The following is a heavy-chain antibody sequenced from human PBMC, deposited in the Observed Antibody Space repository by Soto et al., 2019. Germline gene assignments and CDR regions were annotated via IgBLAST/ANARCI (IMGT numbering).Heavy chain of an antibody. D-gene: IGHD4-17*01. CDR1: GFTFSSYG. J-gene: IGHJ5*02. Sequence: QVQQVESGGGVVQPGRSLRLSCAASGFTFSSYGMHWVRQAPGKGLEWVAVIWYDGSNKYYADSVKGRFTISRDNSKNTLYLQMNSLRAEDTAVYYCARGGYGESSRFDPWGQGTLVTVSS. CDR2: IWYDGSNK. CDR3: ARGGYGESSRFDP. V-gene: IGHV3-33*01.